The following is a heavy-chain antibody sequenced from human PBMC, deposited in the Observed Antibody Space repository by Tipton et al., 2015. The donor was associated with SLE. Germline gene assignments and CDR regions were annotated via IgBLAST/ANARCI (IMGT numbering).Heavy chain of an antibody. Sequence: GSLRLSCAASGFIFSDYSMNWVRQAPGKGLEWVSSISSSSSHIYDADSVKGRFTISRDNAKNSLYLQMHSLRAEDTALYYCAKGPGFGDGGYFDYWGQGTLVTVSS. V-gene: IGHV3-21*04. D-gene: IGHD3-10*01. CDR2: ISSSSSHI. J-gene: IGHJ4*02. CDR3: AKGPGFGDGGYFDY. CDR1: GFIFSDYS.